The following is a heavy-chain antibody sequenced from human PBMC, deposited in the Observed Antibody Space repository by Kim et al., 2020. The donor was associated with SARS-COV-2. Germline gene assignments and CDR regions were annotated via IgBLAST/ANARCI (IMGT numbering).Heavy chain of an antibody. CDR1: GFTFNIFA. CDR3: AKGGWASDLVGTVKWAFED. Sequence: GGSLRLSCVASGFTFNIFAMSWVRQAPGKGLEWVSTLSDDSVHTYYADSVKGRFIISRDNSRNTVYLQMNSLRAEDTAVYYCAKGGWASDLVGTVKWAFEDWDQGTLVTVSS. D-gene: IGHD1-26*01. V-gene: IGHV3-23*01. CDR2: LSDDSVHT. J-gene: IGHJ1*01.